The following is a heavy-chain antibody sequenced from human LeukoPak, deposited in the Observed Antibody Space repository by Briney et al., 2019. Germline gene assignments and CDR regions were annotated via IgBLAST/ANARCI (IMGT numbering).Heavy chain of an antibody. CDR2: IYSGGST. CDR1: GFTVSSNY. D-gene: IGHD3-9*01. J-gene: IGHJ4*02. Sequence: GGSLRLSCAASGFTVSSNYMSWVRQAPGKGLEWVSVIYSGGSTYYADSVKGRFTISRDNSKNTLYLQMNSPRAEDTAVYFCARQARLATSFDYWGQGTLVTVSS. CDR3: ARQARLATSFDY. V-gene: IGHV3-66*04.